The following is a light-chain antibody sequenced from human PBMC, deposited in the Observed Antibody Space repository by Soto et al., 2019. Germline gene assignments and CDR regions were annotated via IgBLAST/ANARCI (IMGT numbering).Light chain of an antibody. Sequence: QSALTQPRSVSGSPGQSVTISCTGTSGDVGAYNYISWYQQHPGKAPKFLIYDVNKRPSGVPDRFFGSKSGNTASLTISGLQPEDEADYYCCSYVDTYTYLFGPGTKVTVL. V-gene: IGLV2-11*01. CDR2: DVN. J-gene: IGLJ1*01. CDR1: SGDVGAYNY. CDR3: CSYVDTYTYL.